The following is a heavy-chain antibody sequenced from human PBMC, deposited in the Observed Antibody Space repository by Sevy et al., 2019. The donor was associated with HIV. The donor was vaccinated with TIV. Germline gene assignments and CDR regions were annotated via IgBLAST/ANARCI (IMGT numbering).Heavy chain of an antibody. J-gene: IGHJ6*02. CDR2: ISAYNGNT. Sequence: ASVKVSCKASGYTFTSYGISWVRQAPGQGLEWMGWISAYNGNTNYAQKLQGRVTMTTDTSTSTAYMELRSLRSDDTAVYYCATYYDILTGYYKPPPRDYYYGMDVWGQGTTVTVSS. CDR1: GYTFTSYG. V-gene: IGHV1-18*01. D-gene: IGHD3-9*01. CDR3: ATYYDILTGYYKPPPRDYYYGMDV.